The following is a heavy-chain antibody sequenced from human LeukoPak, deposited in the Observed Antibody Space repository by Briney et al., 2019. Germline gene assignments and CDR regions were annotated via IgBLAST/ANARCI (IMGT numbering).Heavy chain of an antibody. CDR3: AELGITMIGGV. Sequence: GGSLRLSCAASGFTFNSYAMSWVRQAPGKGLEWVSSISGTGGSTYYADSVKGRSTISRDNSKNTLSLQMNSLRAEDTAVYYCAELGITMIGGVWGKGTTVTISS. D-gene: IGHD3-10*02. CDR1: GFTFNSYA. J-gene: IGHJ6*04. CDR2: ISGTGGST. V-gene: IGHV3-23*01.